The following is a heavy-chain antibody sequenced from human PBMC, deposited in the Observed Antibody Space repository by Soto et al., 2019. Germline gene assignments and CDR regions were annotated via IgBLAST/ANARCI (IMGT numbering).Heavy chain of an antibody. D-gene: IGHD2-2*02. V-gene: IGHV4-34*01. CDR3: ARVSPYCSSTSCYRRRLNWFDP. J-gene: IGHJ5*02. CDR1: GGYFSGYY. CDR2: INHSGST. Sequence: SETLSLTCAVYGGYFSGYYWSWIRQPPGKGLEWIGEINHSGSTNYNPSLKSRVTISVDTSKNQFSLKLSSVTAADTAVYYCARVSPYCSSTSCYRRRLNWFDPWGQGTLVTVSS.